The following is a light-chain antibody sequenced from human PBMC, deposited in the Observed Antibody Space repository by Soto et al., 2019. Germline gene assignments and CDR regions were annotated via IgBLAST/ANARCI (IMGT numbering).Light chain of an antibody. CDR1: GSALVNYNL. CDR2: EST. J-gene: IGLJ1*01. V-gene: IGLV2-14*02. CDR3: TSYATSSPYV. Sequence: QSVLTQPASVSGSPGQSITISCTGTGSALVNYNLVSWYQQPPGQAPRLVIYESTKRPSGLSNRFSGSKSGNTASLTISGLQVEDEADYYCTSYATSSPYVFGTGTKLTVL.